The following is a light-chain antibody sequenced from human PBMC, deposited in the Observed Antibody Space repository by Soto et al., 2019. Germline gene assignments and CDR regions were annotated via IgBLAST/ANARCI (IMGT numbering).Light chain of an antibody. V-gene: IGKV3-20*01. Sequence: EIVLTQSPGTMSFSPGERGTLSCRASQSVSSNYLAWYQQKPGQAPRLLIYRAFSRATGIPHRFSGSGSGTDFPLTIIRLEPEDFAGYYCWYYGSSPWTFGQGNKVEIK. CDR3: WYYGSSPWT. J-gene: IGKJ1*01. CDR1: QSVSSNY. CDR2: RAF.